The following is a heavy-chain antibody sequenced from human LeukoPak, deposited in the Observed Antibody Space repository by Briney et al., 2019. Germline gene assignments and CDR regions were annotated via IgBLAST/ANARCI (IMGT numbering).Heavy chain of an antibody. J-gene: IGHJ5*02. CDR1: GFSFTNYW. CDR2: IYPGDSDS. D-gene: IGHD3-10*01. Sequence: GESLKISCNASGFSFTNYWIGWVRQMPGKGLEWMGIIYPGDSDSRYSPSFQGQVTISADRSISTTYLQWSSLKASDTAMYYCASPHGSGSYYNPKPWGQGTLVTVSS. CDR3: ASPHGSGSYYNPKP. V-gene: IGHV5-51*01.